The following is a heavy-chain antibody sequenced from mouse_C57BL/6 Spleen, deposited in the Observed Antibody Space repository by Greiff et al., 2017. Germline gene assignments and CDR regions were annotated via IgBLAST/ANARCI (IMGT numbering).Heavy chain of an antibody. J-gene: IGHJ3*01. CDR3: ARSDYYGSSPVAY. V-gene: IGHV1-52*01. D-gene: IGHD1-1*01. CDR1: GYTFTSYW. Sequence: QVQLQQPGAELVRPGSSVKLSCKASGYTFTSYWMHWVKQRPIQGLEWIGNIDPSDSETHYNQKFKDKATLTVDKSSSTAYMQLSSLTSEDSAVYYCARSDYYGSSPVAYWGQGTLVTVSA. CDR2: IDPSDSET.